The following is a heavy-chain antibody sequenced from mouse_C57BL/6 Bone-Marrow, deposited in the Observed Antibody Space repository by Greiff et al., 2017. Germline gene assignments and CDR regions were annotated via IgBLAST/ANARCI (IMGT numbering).Heavy chain of an antibody. CDR2: ISSGSSTI. Sequence: EVNVVESGGGLVKPGGSLKLSCAASGFTFSDYGMHWVRQAPEKGLEWVAYISSGSSTIYYADPVKGRFTITRANAKNTLFLQLTSLRSEDTAMYYCARRGDPLNYFDYWGQGTTLTVAS. CDR1: GFTFSDYG. D-gene: IGHD3-3*01. V-gene: IGHV5-17*01. CDR3: ARRGDPLNYFDY. J-gene: IGHJ2*01.